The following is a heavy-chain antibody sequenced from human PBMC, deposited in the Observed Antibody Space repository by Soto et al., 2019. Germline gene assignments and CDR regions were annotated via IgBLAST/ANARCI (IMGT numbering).Heavy chain of an antibody. Sequence: GGSLRLSCAASGFTFSSYGMHWVRQAPGKGLEWVAVISYDGSNEYYADSVKGRFTISRDNSKNTLYLQMNSLRAEDTAVYYCAKDRPHVYYYDSSGSFDYWGQGTLVTVSS. V-gene: IGHV3-30*18. CDR1: GFTFSSYG. J-gene: IGHJ4*02. CDR2: ISYDGSNE. CDR3: AKDRPHVYYYDSSGSFDY. D-gene: IGHD3-22*01.